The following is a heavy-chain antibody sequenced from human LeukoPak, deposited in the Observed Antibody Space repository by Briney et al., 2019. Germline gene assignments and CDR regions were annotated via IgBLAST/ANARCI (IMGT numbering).Heavy chain of an antibody. D-gene: IGHD3-10*01. CDR2: IIPIFGTA. V-gene: IGHV1-69*05. Sequence: GASVKVSCKASGGTFSSYAISWVRQAPGQGLEWMGGIIPIFGTANYAQKFQGRVTITTDESTSTAYMELSSLRSEDTAVYYCASPSYGSGSYYKFDYWGQGTLVTASS. J-gene: IGHJ4*02. CDR1: GGTFSSYA. CDR3: ASPSYGSGSYYKFDY.